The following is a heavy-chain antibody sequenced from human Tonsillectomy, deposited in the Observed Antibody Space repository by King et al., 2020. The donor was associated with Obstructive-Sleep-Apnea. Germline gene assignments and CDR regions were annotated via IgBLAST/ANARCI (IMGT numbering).Heavy chain of an antibody. CDR2: IYDSGIT. J-gene: IGHJ3*02. CDR3: ARGGKYAYGTPDAIDI. V-gene: IGHV4-59*01. Sequence: VQLQESGPGLVKPSETLSLTCTVSGGSISGYYWSWIRPPPGKGLEWIAHIYDSGITNYNRSLKSRVTISVDTSKKQFSLKMSSVTAADTAVYYCARGGKYAYGTPDAIDIWGQGTMVTVSS. CDR1: GGSISGYY. D-gene: IGHD4-17*01.